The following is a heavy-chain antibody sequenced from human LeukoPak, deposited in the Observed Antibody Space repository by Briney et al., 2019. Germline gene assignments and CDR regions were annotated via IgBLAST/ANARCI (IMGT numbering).Heavy chain of an antibody. CDR1: GFSTYSNY. CDR3: ARDLGWDNITSFHF. J-gene: IGHJ4*02. D-gene: IGHD1-26*01. Sequence: PGGSLRLSCVASGFSTYSNYMSWVRQPPGKGLEWASVVYSGGSTNHAESVRGRVIVSRDLSRNTIYLQMNDLRPEDTAVYYCARDLGWDNITSFHFWGQGVLVTVSS. CDR2: VYSGGST. V-gene: IGHV3-66*02.